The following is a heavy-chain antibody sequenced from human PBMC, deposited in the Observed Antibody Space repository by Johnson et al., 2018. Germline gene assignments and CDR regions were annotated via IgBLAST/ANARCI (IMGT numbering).Heavy chain of an antibody. CDR3: AKAVNRKYYYYFGMDV. Sequence: VQLVESGGVVAQPGGSLRLSCAASGFTFDDYSMVWVRQLPGRGLEWVSLISWDGSYTYSADSVKGRFTISRDNSKNSLFLQMNSLRTEDTHFYYFAKAVNRKYYYYFGMDVWGRGTTVTVSS. D-gene: IGHD1-14*01. CDR1: GFTFDDYS. CDR2: ISWDGSYT. V-gene: IGHV3-43*01. J-gene: IGHJ6*02.